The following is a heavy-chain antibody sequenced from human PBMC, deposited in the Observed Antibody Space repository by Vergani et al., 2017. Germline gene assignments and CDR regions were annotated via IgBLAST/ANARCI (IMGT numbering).Heavy chain of an antibody. CDR3: ARDQGGYSGYDFAFDI. CDR1: GFTVSSNY. CDR2: IYSGGST. D-gene: IGHD5-12*01. Sequence: EVQLVESGGGLIQPGGSLRLSCAASGFTVSSNYMSWVRQAPGKGLEWVSVIYSGGSTYYADSVKGRFTISRDNSKNTLYLQMNSLRAEDTAVYYCARDQGGYSGYDFAFDIWGQGTMVTGSS. J-gene: IGHJ3*02. V-gene: IGHV3-53*01.